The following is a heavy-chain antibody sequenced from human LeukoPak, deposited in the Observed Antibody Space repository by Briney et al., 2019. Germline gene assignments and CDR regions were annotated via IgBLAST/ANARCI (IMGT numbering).Heavy chain of an antibody. CDR2: IYYSGST. D-gene: IGHD3-10*01. Sequence: SETLSLTCTVSGGSISSSNYYWGWIRQPPGKGLEWIGSIYYSGSTYYNPSLKSRVTISVDTSKNQFSLKLSSVTAADTAVYYCASQMVRGAFDYWGQGTLVTVSS. J-gene: IGHJ4*02. CDR3: ASQMVRGAFDY. V-gene: IGHV4-39*01. CDR1: GGSISSSNYY.